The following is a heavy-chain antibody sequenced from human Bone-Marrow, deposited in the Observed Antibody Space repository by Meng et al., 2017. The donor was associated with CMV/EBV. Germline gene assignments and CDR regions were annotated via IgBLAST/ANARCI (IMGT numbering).Heavy chain of an antibody. CDR2: ISKGGPTI. J-gene: IGHJ6*02. CDR1: GFTVTDHY. Sequence: GESLKIYCAASGFTVTDHYMNWFRQAPGKGPEWFSYISKGGPTIYYADAVKGRFTISRDNAKNPRYLQMDSLRAEDTAVDYCGGTDGRGMDVWGQGTMVTVSS. D-gene: IGHD2-8*01. CDR3: GGTDGRGMDV. V-gene: IGHV3-11*01.